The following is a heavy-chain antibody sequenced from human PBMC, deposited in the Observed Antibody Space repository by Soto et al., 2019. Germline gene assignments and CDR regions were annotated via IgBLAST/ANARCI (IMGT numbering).Heavy chain of an antibody. D-gene: IGHD4-17*01. V-gene: IGHV1-69*01. CDR2: VSPTLATA. CDR1: GGPFNNHA. J-gene: IGHJ3*02. CDR3: ASDYGEIDAFDI. Sequence: QVQLVQSGAEVKKPGSSVKVSCKTSGGPFNNHAINWVRQAPGQGLEWVGFVSPTLATADYAQKFQGRVTMTADEVTNTAYMELSSLRSDDTGVYYCASDYGEIDAFDIWGQGTLVTVSS.